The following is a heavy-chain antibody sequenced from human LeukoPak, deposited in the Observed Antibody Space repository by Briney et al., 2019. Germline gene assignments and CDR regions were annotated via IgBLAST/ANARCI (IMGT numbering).Heavy chain of an antibody. CDR2: ISGSGGNT. J-gene: IGHJ4*02. Sequence: GGSLRLSCAASGFTFSSYAMSWVRQAPGKGLEWVSAISGSGGNTYYADSVKGRFTISRDNSKNTLYLQMNSLRAEDTAVYYCAKALSSSWHRDDYWGQGTLVTVSS. CDR1: GFTFSSYA. CDR3: AKALSSSWHRDDY. D-gene: IGHD6-13*01. V-gene: IGHV3-23*01.